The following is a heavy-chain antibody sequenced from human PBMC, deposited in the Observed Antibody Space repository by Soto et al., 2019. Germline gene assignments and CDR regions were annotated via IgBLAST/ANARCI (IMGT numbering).Heavy chain of an antibody. J-gene: IGHJ4*02. D-gene: IGHD3-3*01. V-gene: IGHV3-23*01. Sequence: GGSLRLSCAASGFTFSSYAMSWVRQAPGKGLEWVSAISGSGGSTYYADSVKGRFTISRDNSKNTLYLQMNSLRAEDTAVYYCAIPPTFLEWYSFHYWGQGTLVTVSS. CDR2: ISGSGGST. CDR3: AIPPTFLEWYSFHY. CDR1: GFTFSSYA.